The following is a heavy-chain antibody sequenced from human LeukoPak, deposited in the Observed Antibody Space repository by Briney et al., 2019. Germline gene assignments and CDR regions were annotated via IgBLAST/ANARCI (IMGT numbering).Heavy chain of an antibody. V-gene: IGHV1-8*01. J-gene: IGHJ6*02. D-gene: IGHD2-2*01. CDR3: ARVVVPATWDYYYYGMDV. CDR1: GYTFTSYD. CDR2: MNPNSGNT. Sequence: GASVKVSCKASGYTFTSYDINWVRQATGQGLEWMGWMNPNSGNTGYAQKFQGRVTMTRNTSISTAYMELSSLRSEDTAVYYCARVVVPATWDYYYYGMDVWGQGTTVTVSS.